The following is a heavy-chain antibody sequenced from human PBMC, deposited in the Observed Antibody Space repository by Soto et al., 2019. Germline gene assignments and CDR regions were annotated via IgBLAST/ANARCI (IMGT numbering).Heavy chain of an antibody. CDR3: ARAGAATLSDY. D-gene: IGHD2-15*01. Sequence: SETLSLTCTVSGGSISNYYWSWIRQPPGKGLEWIGYIYYSGSTNYNPSLKSRVTISVDTSKNQFSLKLSSVTAADTAVYYCARAGAATLSDYWGQGTLVTVPS. CDR1: GGSISNYY. V-gene: IGHV4-59*01. J-gene: IGHJ4*02. CDR2: IYYSGST.